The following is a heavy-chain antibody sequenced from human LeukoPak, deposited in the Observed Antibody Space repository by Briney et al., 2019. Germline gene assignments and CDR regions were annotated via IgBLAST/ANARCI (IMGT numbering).Heavy chain of an antibody. CDR1: GYTFTSYD. CDR3: ARDYGGNSGWFDP. Sequence: ASVKVSCKASGYTFTSYDLNWVRQATGQGLEWIGWMNPNSGNTGYAQKFQGRVTLTGSTSISTAYMELRSLTSEDTAVYYCARDYGGNSGWFDPWGQGTLVTVSS. J-gene: IGHJ5*02. V-gene: IGHV1-8*01. CDR2: MNPNSGNT. D-gene: IGHD4-23*01.